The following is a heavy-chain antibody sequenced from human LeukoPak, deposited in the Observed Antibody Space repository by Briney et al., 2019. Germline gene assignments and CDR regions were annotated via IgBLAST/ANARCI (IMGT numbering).Heavy chain of an antibody. V-gene: IGHV3-15*01. CDR2: IYRKTDGGTT. Sequence: PGGSLRLSCAASGFTFSNAWMNWVRQAPGKGLEWVGRIYRKTDGGTTDYAAPVKGRFTISRDDSKNTLYLQMNSLKTEDTALYYCTTGFFGVVNDAFDIWGQGTMVTVSS. D-gene: IGHD3-3*01. CDR1: GFTFSNAW. CDR3: TTGFFGVVNDAFDI. J-gene: IGHJ3*02.